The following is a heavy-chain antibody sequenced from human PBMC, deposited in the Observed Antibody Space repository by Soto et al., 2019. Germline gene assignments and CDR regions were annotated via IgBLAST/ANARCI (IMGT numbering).Heavy chain of an antibody. J-gene: IGHJ6*02. V-gene: IGHV3-7*01. D-gene: IGHD2-15*01. CDR3: ARGADCSGGTRYSYYYGMDV. Sequence: GGSLRLSCEVSGFTFSSYAMNWVRQAPGKGLEWVANIQQDGSKKYYVDSVKGRFTISRDNTKNSLYLQMDSLRAEDTAAYYCARGADCSGGTRYSYYYGMDVWGQGTTVTVSS. CDR1: GFTFSSYA. CDR2: IQQDGSKK.